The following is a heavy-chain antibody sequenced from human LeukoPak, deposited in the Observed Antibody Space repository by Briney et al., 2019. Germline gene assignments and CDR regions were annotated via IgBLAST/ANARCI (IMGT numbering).Heavy chain of an antibody. CDR1: GYTFTSYY. CDR2: INPSGGST. V-gene: IGHV1-46*01. D-gene: IGHD6-13*01. CDR3: ARGLSWISSWYWAYFDY. J-gene: IGHJ4*02. Sequence: ASVKVSCKASGYTFTSYYMHWVRQAPGQGLEWMGIINPSGGSTSYAQKFQGRVTITADESTSTAYMELSSLRSEDTAVYYCARGLSWISSWYWAYFDYWGQGTLVTVSS.